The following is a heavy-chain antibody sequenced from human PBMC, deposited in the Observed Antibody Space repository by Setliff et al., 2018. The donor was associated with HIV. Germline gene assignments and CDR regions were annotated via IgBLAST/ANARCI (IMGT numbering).Heavy chain of an antibody. J-gene: IGHJ4*02. V-gene: IGHV3-30*04. D-gene: IGHD1-26*01. CDR2: ISYGGGLK. CDR1: GFTFGSYP. CDR3: ARDQLRVPERWDFDF. Sequence: PGGSLRLSCAASGFTFGSYPMHWVRQAPGKGLEWVAVISYGGGLKLYADSVRGRFTISRDSVRNVMYLHIKSLRVEDTALYYCARDQLRVPERWDFDFWGQGTLVTVSS.